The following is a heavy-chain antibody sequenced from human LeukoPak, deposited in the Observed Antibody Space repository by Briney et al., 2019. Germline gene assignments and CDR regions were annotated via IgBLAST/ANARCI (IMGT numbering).Heavy chain of an antibody. CDR2: IKEDGSEQ. V-gene: IGHV3-7*05. J-gene: IGHJ4*02. Sequence: GGSLRLSCAASGFTFSRYWMSWVRQAPGKGPEWVANIKEDGSEQYYVDSVKGRFTISRGNAKNSLHLQMNSLRAEDTAVYYCATYQGYNYGPFDYWGQGTLVTVSS. D-gene: IGHD5-18*01. CDR1: GFTFSRYW. CDR3: ATYQGYNYGPFDY.